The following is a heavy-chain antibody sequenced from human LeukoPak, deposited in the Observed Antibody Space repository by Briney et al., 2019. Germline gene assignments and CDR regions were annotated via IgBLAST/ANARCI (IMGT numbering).Heavy chain of an antibody. Sequence: GGSLRLSCAASGFSFSLYAMSWVRQAPGKGLEWVSSIGGLDSNTFYADSVKGRFTISRDNSKNMLYLQMSGLRAEDTAVYYCATRPGAMAGTAARFDPWGQGTLVTVSS. V-gene: IGHV3-23*01. CDR2: IGGLDSNT. CDR1: GFSFSLYA. CDR3: ATRPGAMAGTAARFDP. D-gene: IGHD6-19*01. J-gene: IGHJ5*02.